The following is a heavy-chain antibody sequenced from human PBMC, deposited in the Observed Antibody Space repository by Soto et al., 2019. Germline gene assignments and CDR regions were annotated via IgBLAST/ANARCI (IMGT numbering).Heavy chain of an antibody. CDR3: AGGYSSSWYLIDY. CDR2: ISGSGGST. CDR1: GFTFSSYA. V-gene: IGHV3-23*01. D-gene: IGHD6-13*01. J-gene: IGHJ4*02. Sequence: GGSLRLSCAASGFTFSSYAMSWVRQAPGKGLEWVSAISGSGGSTYYADSVKGRFTISRDNSKNTLYLQMNSLRAEDTAVYYCAGGYSSSWYLIDYWGQGTLVTVSS.